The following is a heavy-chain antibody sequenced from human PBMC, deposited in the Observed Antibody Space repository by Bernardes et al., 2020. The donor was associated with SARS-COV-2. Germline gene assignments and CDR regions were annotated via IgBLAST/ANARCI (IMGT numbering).Heavy chain of an antibody. Sequence: WETLSLTCTVSGGSISSSDYYWVWIRQPPGKGLEWIGTIFYSGSTYYNPSLKSRVTISVDTSKNEFSLKVSSVTAADTAVYYCARQELHPLGYFYGMDVWGLGTTVTVSS. CDR1: GGSISSSDYY. J-gene: IGHJ6*02. V-gene: IGHV4-39*01. D-gene: IGHD1-26*01. CDR2: IFYSGST. CDR3: ARQELHPLGYFYGMDV.